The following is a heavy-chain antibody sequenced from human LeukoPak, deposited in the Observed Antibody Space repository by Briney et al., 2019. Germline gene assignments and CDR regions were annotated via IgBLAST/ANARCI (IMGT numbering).Heavy chain of an antibody. CDR2: INPNSGVT. J-gene: IGHJ4*02. CDR1: GYTFTGYY. CDR3: ARFLVGASLLDY. D-gene: IGHD1-26*01. Sequence: ASVKVSCTASGYTFTGYYIHWVRQAPGQGLEWMGWINPNSGVTNYAQKFQGRVTMTRDTSISTAYMELGRLKSDDTAVYYCARFLVGASLLDYWGQGTLVTVSS. V-gene: IGHV1-2*02.